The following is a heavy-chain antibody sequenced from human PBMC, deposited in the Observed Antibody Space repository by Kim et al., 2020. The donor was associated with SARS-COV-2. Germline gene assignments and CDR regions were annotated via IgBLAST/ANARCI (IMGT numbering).Heavy chain of an antibody. CDR3: ARLDLPRGA. D-gene: IGHD2-15*01. CDR2: IYYSGST. Sequence: SETLSLTCTVSGGSISSSSYYWGWIRQPPGKGLEWIGSIYYSGSTYYNPSLKSRVTISVDTSKNQFSLKLSSVTAADTAVYYCARLDLPRGAWGQGTLVTVSS. J-gene: IGHJ5*02. CDR1: GGSISSSSYY. V-gene: IGHV4-39*01.